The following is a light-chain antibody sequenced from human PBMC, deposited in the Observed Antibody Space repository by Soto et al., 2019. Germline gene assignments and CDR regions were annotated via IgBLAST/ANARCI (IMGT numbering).Light chain of an antibody. J-gene: IGKJ5*01. CDR1: QSISNF. CDR2: SAS. CDR3: QQSYGAPIT. Sequence: DSQMTQSPSSLSASVGDRVTITCRASQSISNFLNWYQQKPGKAPKLLIRSASSLQSGVPSRFSGSGSGTDFTLSITSLQPEDFATYYCQQSYGAPITFGQGTRLEIK. V-gene: IGKV1-39*01.